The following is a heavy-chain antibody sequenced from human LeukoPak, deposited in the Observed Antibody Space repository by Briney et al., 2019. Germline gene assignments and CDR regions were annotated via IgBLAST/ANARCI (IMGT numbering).Heavy chain of an antibody. J-gene: IGHJ4*02. Sequence: SETLSLTCTVSGGSISSYYWSWIRQPPGKGLEWIGYIYYGGSTNYNPSLKSRVTISVDTSKNQFPLKLSSVTAADTAVYYCARQGDIVVVPAAFFDYWGQGTLATVSS. V-gene: IGHV4-59*08. CDR3: ARQGDIVVVPAAFFDY. CDR2: IYYGGST. CDR1: GGSISSYY. D-gene: IGHD2-2*01.